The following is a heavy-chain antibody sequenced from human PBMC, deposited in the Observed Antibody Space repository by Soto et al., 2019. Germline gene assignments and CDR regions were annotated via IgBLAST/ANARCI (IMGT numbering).Heavy chain of an antibody. CDR3: ARGHSGYIFQYYYCMDV. D-gene: IGHD5-12*01. CDR2: IYYSGST. V-gene: IGHV4-31*03. CDR1: GGSISSGGYY. J-gene: IGHJ6*03. Sequence: PSETLSLTCTVSGGSISSGGYYWSWIRQHPGKGLEWIGYIYYSGSTCYNPSLKSRVTISVDTSKNQFPLKLSSVTAADTAVYYCARGHSGYIFQYYYCMDVWGKGTTVTVSS.